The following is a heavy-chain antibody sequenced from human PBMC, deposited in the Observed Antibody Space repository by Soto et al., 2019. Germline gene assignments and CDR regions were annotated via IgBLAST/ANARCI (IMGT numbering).Heavy chain of an antibody. CDR3: ARNVRGYWNSGLDY. CDR1: GGSISSGGYY. Sequence: SETLSLTCTVSGGSISSGGYYWSWIRQHPGKGLEWIGYIYYSGSTYYNPSLKSRVTISVDTSKNQFSLKLSSVTAADTAVYYCARNVRGYWNSGLDYWGQGTLVTVSS. J-gene: IGHJ4*02. V-gene: IGHV4-31*03. CDR2: IYYSGST. D-gene: IGHD1-7*01.